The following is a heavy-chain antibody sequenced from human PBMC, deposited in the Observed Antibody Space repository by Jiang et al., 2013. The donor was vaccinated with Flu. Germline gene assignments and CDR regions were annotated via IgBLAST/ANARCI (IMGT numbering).Heavy chain of an antibody. J-gene: IGHJ4*02. V-gene: IGHV1-18*01. Sequence: SVKVSCKASGYTFTSYGISWVRQAPGQGLEWMGWISAYNGNTNYAQKLQGRVTMTTDTSTSTAYMGLRSLRSDDTAVYYCASVRSSGYSQGSFDYWGQGTLVTVSS. D-gene: IGHD2-21*01. CDR2: ISAYNGNT. CDR1: GYTFTSYG. CDR3: ASVRSSGYSQGSFDY.